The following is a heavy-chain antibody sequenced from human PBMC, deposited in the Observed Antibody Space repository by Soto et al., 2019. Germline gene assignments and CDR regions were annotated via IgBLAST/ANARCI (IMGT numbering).Heavy chain of an antibody. J-gene: IGHJ4*02. CDR3: AREDGTGKHSFDY. CDR2: IYYSGST. CDR1: GGSISSGAYY. Sequence: QVQLQESGPGLVKPSQTLSLTCTVSGGSISSGAYYWSWIRQHPGKGLEWIGYIYYSGSTYYNPALKRRVTISVDPSKNQFPLKLSSVTAADTAVYYCAREDGTGKHSFDYWGQGTLVTVSS. V-gene: IGHV4-31*03. D-gene: IGHD1-1*01.